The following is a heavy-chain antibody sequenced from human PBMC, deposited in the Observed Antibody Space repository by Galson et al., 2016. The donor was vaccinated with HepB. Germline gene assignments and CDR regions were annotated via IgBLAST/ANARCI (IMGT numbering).Heavy chain of an antibody. CDR3: ANSRDAYNQYWYFHV. J-gene: IGHJ2*01. Sequence: SLRLSCAASGFTFSSYSMNWVRQAPGKGLEWISYISSISTTTYYADSVKGRFTISRDNVKNSVYLQMNNLRAEDTAVYYCANSRDAYNQYWYFHVWGRGTLVTVSS. CDR2: ISSISTTT. CDR1: GFTFSSYS. V-gene: IGHV3-48*01. D-gene: IGHD5-24*01.